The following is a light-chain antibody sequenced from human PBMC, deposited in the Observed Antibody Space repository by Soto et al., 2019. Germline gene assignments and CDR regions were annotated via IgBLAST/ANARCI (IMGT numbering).Light chain of an antibody. CDR3: QQIYTIPLT. Sequence: DIQMTQSPSSVSAPVGARVTITCRASQGISSSLAWYQHQPGKAPKLLIYAASSLQSGVPSRFSGSGSGTDFTLTISSLQPEDFASYYCQQIYTIPLTFGGGTKVDIK. J-gene: IGKJ4*01. CDR2: AAS. V-gene: IGKV1-12*01. CDR1: QGISSS.